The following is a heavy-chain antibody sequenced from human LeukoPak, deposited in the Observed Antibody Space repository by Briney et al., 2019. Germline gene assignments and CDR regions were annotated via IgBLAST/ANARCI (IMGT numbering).Heavy chain of an antibody. CDR1: GGSISSGDYY. V-gene: IGHV4-30-4*01. D-gene: IGHD5-24*01. CDR2: IYYSGST. CDR3: ARGGGYNFLLYYFDD. J-gene: IGHJ4*01. Sequence: PSETLSLTCTVSGGSISSGDYYWSWIRQPPGKGLEWLVYIYYSGSTSYNPSLQSRLIISLDMSRTQFSLRLSAVTAADTAVYYCARGGGYNFLLYYFDDWGQGSLVTVSS.